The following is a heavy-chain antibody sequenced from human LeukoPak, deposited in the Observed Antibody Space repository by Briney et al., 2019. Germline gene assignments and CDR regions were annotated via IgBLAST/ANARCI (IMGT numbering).Heavy chain of an antibody. CDR3: AKDRIPVAGRQDIWDY. Sequence: PGGSLRLSCVGAGFTFSNYAMTWVRQAPGKGLGWVSGISGSGDRTYYADSVKGRFTISRDNSKNTLYLQMNSLTDDDLAVYYCAKDRIPVAGRQDIWDYWGQGTLVTVSS. CDR2: ISGSGDRT. V-gene: IGHV3-23*01. CDR1: GFTFSNYA. D-gene: IGHD6-19*01. J-gene: IGHJ4*02.